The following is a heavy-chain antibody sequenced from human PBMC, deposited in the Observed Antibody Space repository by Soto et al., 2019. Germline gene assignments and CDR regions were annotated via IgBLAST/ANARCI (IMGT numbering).Heavy chain of an antibody. CDR2: IYWDDDK. CDR1: GFSLGTYGVG. J-gene: IGHJ2*01. V-gene: IGHV2-5*02. D-gene: IGHD1-26*01. Sequence: ITLNESGPTLVKPTQTRTLTCTFSGFSLGTYGVGVGWIRQPPGKALEWLALIYWDDDKRYSPSLKSRLTITKDTSKRQVFLTLTNMDPVDTATYYCAHRGGGIVDWYFDLWGRGTPVIVSP. CDR3: AHRGGGIVDWYFDL.